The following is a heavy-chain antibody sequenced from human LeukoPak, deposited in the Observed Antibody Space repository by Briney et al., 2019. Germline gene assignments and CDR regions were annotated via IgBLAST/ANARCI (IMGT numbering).Heavy chain of an antibody. CDR2: IKSKTDGGTT. Sequence: SGGSLRLSCAASGFTFSNAWMSWVRQAPGKGLEWVGRIKSKTDGGTTDYAAPVKGRFTISRDDSKNTPYLQMNSLKTEDTAVYYCTTDQGYGSGSYYWFDSWGQGTLVTVSS. V-gene: IGHV3-15*01. CDR1: GFTFSNAW. CDR3: TTDQGYGSGSYYWFDS. J-gene: IGHJ5*01. D-gene: IGHD3-10*01.